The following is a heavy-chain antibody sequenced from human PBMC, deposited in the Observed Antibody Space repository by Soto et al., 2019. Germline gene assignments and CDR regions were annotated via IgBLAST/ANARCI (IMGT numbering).Heavy chain of an antibody. CDR1: GFTFSRVS. Sequence: GGSLRLSCEASGFTFSRVSMNWVRQAPGKGLEWVSAISGSGGSTYYADSVKGRFTISRDNSKNTLYMQMNSLRAEDTAIYYCAPIGEGGGPGTLVTVSS. V-gene: IGHV3-23*01. CDR2: ISGSGGST. CDR3: APIGEG. J-gene: IGHJ4*02. D-gene: IGHD3-16*01.